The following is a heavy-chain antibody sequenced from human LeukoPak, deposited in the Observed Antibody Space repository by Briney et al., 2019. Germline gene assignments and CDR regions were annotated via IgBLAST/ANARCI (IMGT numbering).Heavy chain of an antibody. Sequence: SSQTLSLTCTVCGGSISSGSYYWSWIRQPAGKGLEWIGRIYTSGSTNYNPSLKSRVTISVDTSKNQFSLKLSSVTAADTAVYYCARAVRPTKASAMVYYYYYYYMDVWGKGTTVTVSS. CDR2: IYTSGST. D-gene: IGHD5-18*01. J-gene: IGHJ6*03. CDR3: ARAVRPTKASAMVYYYYYYYMDV. CDR1: GGSISSGSYY. V-gene: IGHV4-61*02.